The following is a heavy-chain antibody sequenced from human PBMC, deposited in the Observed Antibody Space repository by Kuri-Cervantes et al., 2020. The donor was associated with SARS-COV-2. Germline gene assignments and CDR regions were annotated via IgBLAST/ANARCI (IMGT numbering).Heavy chain of an antibody. V-gene: IGHV4-34*01. CDR3: ARGLRGVVPAAITVDY. Sequence: SETLSLTCAVYGGSFSGYYWSWIRQPPGKGQEWIGEINHSGSTNYNPSLKSRVTISVDTSKNQFSLKLSSVTAADTAVYYCARGLRGVVPAAITVDYWGQGTLVTVSS. CDR1: GGSFSGYY. J-gene: IGHJ4*02. D-gene: IGHD2-2*01. CDR2: INHSGST.